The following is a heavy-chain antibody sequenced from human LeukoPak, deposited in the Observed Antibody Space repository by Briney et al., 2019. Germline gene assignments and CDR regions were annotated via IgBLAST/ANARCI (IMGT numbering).Heavy chain of an antibody. V-gene: IGHV3-23*01. D-gene: IGHD3-10*01. CDR1: RFTFSSYA. Sequence: GGSLRLSCAASRFTFSSYAMSWVRQAPGKGLEWVSGISGSGGSTDYADSVKGRFTISRDNSKNTLYLQMDSLRAEDTAVYYCARDGGDYGSGSYYAYWGQGTLVTVSS. J-gene: IGHJ4*02. CDR2: ISGSGGST. CDR3: ARDGGDYGSGSYYAY.